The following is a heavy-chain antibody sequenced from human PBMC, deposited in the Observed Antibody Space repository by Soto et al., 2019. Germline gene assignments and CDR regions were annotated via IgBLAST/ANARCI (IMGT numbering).Heavy chain of an antibody. J-gene: IGHJ4*02. CDR1: GFTFSRYW. Sequence: GGSLRLSCGASGFTFSRYWMHWVRQAPGKGLVWVSRINSDGRTTSYADSVQGRFTIFRDNAKNSRYLQMNSLRAEDTAVYYCARDSSIFDYWCQGTLVTVSS. D-gene: IGHD6-13*01. V-gene: IGHV3-74*01. CDR3: ARDSSIFDY. CDR2: INSDGRTT.